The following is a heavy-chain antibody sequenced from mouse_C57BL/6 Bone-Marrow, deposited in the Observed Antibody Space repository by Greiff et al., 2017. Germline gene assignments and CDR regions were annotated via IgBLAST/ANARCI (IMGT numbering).Heavy chain of an antibody. CDR2: ISNLAYSI. V-gene: IGHV5-15*01. Sequence: EVQGVESGGGLVQPGGSLKLSCAASGFTFSDYGMAWVRQAPRKGPEWVAFISNLAYSIYYADTVTGRFTISRENAKNTLYLEMSSLRSEDTAMYDCARYDYDEGSNYAMDYWGQGTSVTVSS. D-gene: IGHD2-4*01. J-gene: IGHJ4*01. CDR3: ARYDYDEGSNYAMDY. CDR1: GFTFSDYG.